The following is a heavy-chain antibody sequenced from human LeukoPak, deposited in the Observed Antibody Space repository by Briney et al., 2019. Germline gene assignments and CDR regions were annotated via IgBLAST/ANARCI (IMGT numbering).Heavy chain of an antibody. J-gene: IGHJ6*03. V-gene: IGHV3-30*18. CDR3: AKESFGQQLVRGPYYYYYMDV. D-gene: IGHD6-13*01. Sequence: GRSLRLSCAASGFTFSSYGMHWVRQAPGKGLEWVAVISYDGSNKYYADSVKGRFTISRDNSKNTLYLQMNSLRAEDTAVYYCAKESFGQQLVRGPYYYYYMDVWGKGTTVTVSS. CDR1: GFTFSSYG. CDR2: ISYDGSNK.